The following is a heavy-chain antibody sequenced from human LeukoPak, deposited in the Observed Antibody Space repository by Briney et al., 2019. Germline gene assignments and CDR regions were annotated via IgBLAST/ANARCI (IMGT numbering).Heavy chain of an antibody. CDR3: VIGTLTGAASGFFDH. D-gene: IGHD6-13*01. Sequence: GGSLRLSCAASGFTFDNYAMHWVRQAPGKGLEWVSLISWDGGSTYYADSVKGRFTISRDSSKKSLYLQMNSLRAEDTALYYCVIGTLTGAASGFFDHWGQGTLVTVSS. CDR1: GFTFDNYA. CDR2: ISWDGGST. J-gene: IGHJ5*02. V-gene: IGHV3-43D*03.